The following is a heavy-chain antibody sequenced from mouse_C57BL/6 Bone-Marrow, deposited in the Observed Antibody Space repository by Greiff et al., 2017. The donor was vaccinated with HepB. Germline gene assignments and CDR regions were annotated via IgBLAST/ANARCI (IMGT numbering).Heavy chain of an antibody. Sequence: QVQLQQSGAELARPGASVKLSCKASGYTFTSYGISWVKQGTGQGLEWIGEIYPRSGNTYYNEKFKGKATLTADKSSSTAYMELRSLTSEDSAVYFCARYGAIPRYFDYWGQGTTLTVSS. CDR3: ARYGAIPRYFDY. V-gene: IGHV1-81*01. J-gene: IGHJ2*01. CDR1: GYTFTSYG. CDR2: IYPRSGNT. D-gene: IGHD3-1*01.